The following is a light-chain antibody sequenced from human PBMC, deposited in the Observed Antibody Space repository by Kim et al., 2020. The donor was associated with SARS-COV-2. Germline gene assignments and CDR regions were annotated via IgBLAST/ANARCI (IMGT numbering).Light chain of an antibody. CDR1: RLRSYY. Sequence: VAWGQTIRITCRGDRLRSYYATWYQQQPGQAPKVVIYGKDNRPSGVPDRFSCSSSGNTAYLTIAGTQAGDEADYYCNSRDSNDYVVFGGGTKVTVL. CDR2: GKD. J-gene: IGLJ2*01. CDR3: NSRDSNDYVV. V-gene: IGLV3-19*01.